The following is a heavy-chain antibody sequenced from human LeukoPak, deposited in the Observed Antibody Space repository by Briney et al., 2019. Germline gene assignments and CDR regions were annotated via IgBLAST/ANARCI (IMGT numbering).Heavy chain of an antibody. CDR1: GVTFSSDG. D-gene: IGHD4-17*01. CDR2: IWNDGSNK. Sequence: GGSPRLSCVASGVTFSSDGVHWGRQAPGKGLGWGAVIWNDGSNKYYADSVKGRFPISRDNSKNTLYLQMNSLRAEDTAVYYCARNNYGASPGMDYWGQGPLVTVSS. J-gene: IGHJ4*02. CDR3: ARNNYGASPGMDY. V-gene: IGHV3-33*01.